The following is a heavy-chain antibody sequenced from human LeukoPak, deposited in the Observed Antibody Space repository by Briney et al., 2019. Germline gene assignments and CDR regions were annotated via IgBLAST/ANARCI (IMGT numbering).Heavy chain of an antibody. CDR2: ISGGGGT. J-gene: IGHJ4*02. V-gene: IGHV3-53*01. CDR3: AREGSAPGPFAH. D-gene: IGHD6-13*01. CDR1: GFTVSNNF. Sequence: GGSLRLSCAASGFTVSNNFMSWVRQAPGQGLEWVSLISGGGGTYYAASVKGRFTISRDNSKNTLYLQMNRLRVEDTAVYYCAREGSAPGPFAHWGQGTLVTVSS.